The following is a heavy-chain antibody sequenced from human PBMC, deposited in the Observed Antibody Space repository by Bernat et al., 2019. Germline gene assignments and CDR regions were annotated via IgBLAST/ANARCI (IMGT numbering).Heavy chain of an antibody. D-gene: IGHD2-15*01. J-gene: IGHJ6*02. CDR3: ARDQHCSGGACYSRGLDV. CDR2: VSYIGST. CDR1: GGSMSSNY. V-gene: IGHV4-59*01. Sequence: QVHLRESGPGLVKPSETLSLICTVSGGSMSSNYWSWIRQPPGKGLEWIGFVSYIGSTSYKPSLRGRVAISLDTSKNQFSLNLTSVTAADTAIYYCARDQHCSGGACYSRGLDVWGQGTTVIVSS.